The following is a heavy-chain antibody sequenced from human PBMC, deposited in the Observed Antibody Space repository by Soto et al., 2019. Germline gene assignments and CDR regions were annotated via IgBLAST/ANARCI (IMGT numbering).Heavy chain of an antibody. CDR3: ATHTVTNPDY. CDR1: GFTFSSYG. J-gene: IGHJ4*02. D-gene: IGHD4-17*01. V-gene: IGHV3-30*03. CDR2: ISYDGSNK. Sequence: QVQVVESGGGVVQPGRSLRLSCAASGFTFSSYGMHWVRQAPGKGLEWVAVISYDGSNKYYADSVKGRFTISRDNSKNTLYLQMNSLRAEDTAVCYCATHTVTNPDYWGQGTLLTVSS.